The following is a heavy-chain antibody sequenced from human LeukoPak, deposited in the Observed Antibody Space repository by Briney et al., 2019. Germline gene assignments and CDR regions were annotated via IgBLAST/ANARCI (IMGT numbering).Heavy chain of an antibody. D-gene: IGHD6-25*01. CDR1: GYTFTGYY. Sequence: ASVTVSCKASGYTFTGYYIHWVRQAPGQGLEWMGWISPSNGATKYAQNFQGRVTMTRDTSISTAYMELSDLRSDDTAVYYCAVSVQAAAIPAFDNWGQGTLVTVSS. V-gene: IGHV1-2*02. CDR3: AVSVQAAAIPAFDN. CDR2: ISPSNGAT. J-gene: IGHJ4*02.